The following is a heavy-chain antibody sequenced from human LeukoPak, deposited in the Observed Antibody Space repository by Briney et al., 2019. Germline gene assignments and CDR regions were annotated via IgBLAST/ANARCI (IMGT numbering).Heavy chain of an antibody. V-gene: IGHV1-58*01. CDR3: AADGSSTTVTTFDY. Sequence: ASVKVSCKASGFTFTSSAVQWVRQARGQRLEWIGWIVVGSGNTNYAQKFQERATITRDMSTSTAYMELSSLRSEDTAVYYCAADGSSTTVTTFDYWGQGTLVTVSS. J-gene: IGHJ4*02. D-gene: IGHD4-17*01. CDR2: IVVGSGNT. CDR1: GFTFTSSA.